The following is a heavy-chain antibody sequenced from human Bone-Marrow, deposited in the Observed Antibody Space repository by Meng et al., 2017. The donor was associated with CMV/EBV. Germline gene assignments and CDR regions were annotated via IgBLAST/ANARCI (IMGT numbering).Heavy chain of an antibody. D-gene: IGHD1-26*01. CDR1: GFSFSNAW. V-gene: IGHV3-15*01. CDR2: IKRKTEGGTT. J-gene: IGHJ4*02. CDR3: ARDLGRYSGSYTSLGLDY. Sequence: GESLKISCAASGFSFSNAWMSWVRQAPGKGLEWVGRIKRKTEGGTTDYAAPVKGRFTISRDDSKNTLYLQMNSLRAEDTAVYYCARDLGRYSGSYTSLGLDYWGQGTLVTVSS.